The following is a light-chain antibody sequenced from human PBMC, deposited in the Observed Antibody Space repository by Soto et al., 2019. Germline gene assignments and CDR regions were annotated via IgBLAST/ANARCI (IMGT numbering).Light chain of an antibody. J-gene: IGKJ5*01. CDR3: QQYGSSPPIT. V-gene: IGKV3-20*01. CDR2: GAS. Sequence: EIVLTQSPGTLSLSPGERAILSCWASQSVSGNLAWYQQKPGQAPRLLIYGASSRATGIPDRFSGSGSGTDFTLTISRLEPEDFAVYYCQQYGSSPPITFGQGTRLEIK. CDR1: QSVSGN.